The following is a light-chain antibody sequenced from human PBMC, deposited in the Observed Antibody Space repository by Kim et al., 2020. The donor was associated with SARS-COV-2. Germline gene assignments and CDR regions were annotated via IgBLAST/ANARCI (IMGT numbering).Light chain of an antibody. CDR1: TGPVNRGHT. CDR3: LLTDPGVGRV. V-gene: IGLV7-46*01. Sequence: RETQGGKGTLTCGSRTGPVNRGHTPYWIKKKPGQAPRTLIYDATTARLSESLQGGKADLTLSGAQPEDEAEYYCLLTDPGVGRVFGGGTKLTVL. CDR2: DAT. J-gene: IGLJ2*01.